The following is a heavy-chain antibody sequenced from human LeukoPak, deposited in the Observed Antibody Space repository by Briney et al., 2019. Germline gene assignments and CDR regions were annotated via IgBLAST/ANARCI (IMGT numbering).Heavy chain of an antibody. D-gene: IGHD2-2*02. CDR1: GYSISSGYY. V-gene: IGHV4-38-2*02. CDR2: IYHSGNT. CDR3: ARGEGLGCSSTSCYRDYYYYYMDV. Sequence: ASGTLSLTCTVSGYSISSGYYWGWIRQPPGKGLEWIGSIYHSGNTYYNPSLKSRVTMSVDTSKNQFSLKLSSVTAADTAVYYCARGEGLGCSSTSCYRDYYYYYMDVWGKGTTVTVSS. J-gene: IGHJ6*03.